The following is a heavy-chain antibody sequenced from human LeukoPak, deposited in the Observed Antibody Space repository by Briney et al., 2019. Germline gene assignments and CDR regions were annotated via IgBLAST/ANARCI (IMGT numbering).Heavy chain of an antibody. J-gene: IGHJ4*02. V-gene: IGHV3-23*01. CDR3: AREVVSTPSYFDS. D-gene: IGHD2-15*01. CDR1: GFTFSSYA. Sequence: GSLRLSCAASGFTFSSYAMSWVRQAPGKGLEWVSFFYRGDSTYYAESVRGRFTISRDNSKNTLYLLMNSLIPEDTAVYYCAREVVSTPSYFDSWGQGTLVTVSS. CDR2: FFYRGDST.